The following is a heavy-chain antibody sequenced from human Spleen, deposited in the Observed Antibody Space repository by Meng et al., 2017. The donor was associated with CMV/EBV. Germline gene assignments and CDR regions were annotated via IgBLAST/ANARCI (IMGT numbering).Heavy chain of an antibody. V-gene: IGHV3-30*02. J-gene: IGHJ6*02. CDR3: AKGKAYYDSSGYYYVDYGMDV. D-gene: IGHD3-22*01. CDR1: GFAFSSYG. Sequence: GGSLRLSCEASGFAFSSYGMNWVRQAPGKGLEWVAFIRYDGSNKYYADSVKGRFTISRDNSKNTLYLQMNSLRAEDTAVYYCAKGKAYYDSSGYYYVDYGMDVWGQGTTVTVSS. CDR2: IRYDGSNK.